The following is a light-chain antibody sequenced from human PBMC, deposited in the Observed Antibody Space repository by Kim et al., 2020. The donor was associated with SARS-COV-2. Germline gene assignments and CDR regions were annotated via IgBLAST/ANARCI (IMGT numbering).Light chain of an antibody. CDR3: SAWDSTLRVWV. V-gene: IGLV10-54*01. CDR1: RNNVGQQG. CDR2: RDN. Sequence: QAATLTCPGNRNNVGQQGAAWLQQHQGHPPKLLSYRDNDRPSGISERMSASRSGNTASLTISGLQSEDEADYYCSAWDSTLRVWVFGGGTQLTVL. J-gene: IGLJ3*02.